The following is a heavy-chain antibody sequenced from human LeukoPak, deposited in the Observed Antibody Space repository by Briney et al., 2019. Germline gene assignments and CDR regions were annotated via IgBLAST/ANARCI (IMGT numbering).Heavy chain of an antibody. CDR3: AKDVGGYSYAKGPFDY. CDR1: GFTFSSYA. Sequence: GGSLRLSCAASGFTFSSYAMSWVRQAPGKGPEWVSAISGSGGSTYYADSVKGRFTISRDNSKNTLYLQMNSLRAEDTAVYYCAKDVGGYSYAKGPFDYWGQGTLVTVSS. J-gene: IGHJ4*02. CDR2: ISGSGGST. D-gene: IGHD5-18*01. V-gene: IGHV3-23*01.